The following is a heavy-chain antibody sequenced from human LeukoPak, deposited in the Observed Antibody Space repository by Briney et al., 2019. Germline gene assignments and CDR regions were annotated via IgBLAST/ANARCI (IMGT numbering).Heavy chain of an antibody. CDR3: ATYSSSSKGDY. J-gene: IGHJ4*02. CDR1: GFTVSSNY. Sequence: GGSLRLSCAASGFTVSSNYMSWVRQAPGKGLEWVSVIYGGGSTYYADSVKGRFTISRDNSKNTLYLQMNSLRAEDTAVYYCATYSSSSKGDYWGQGTLVTVSS. D-gene: IGHD6-6*01. CDR2: IYGGGST. V-gene: IGHV3-53*01.